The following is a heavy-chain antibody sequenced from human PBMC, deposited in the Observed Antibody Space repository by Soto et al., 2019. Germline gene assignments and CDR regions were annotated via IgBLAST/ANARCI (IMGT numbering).Heavy chain of an antibody. CDR1: GYTFTSYD. D-gene: IGHD2-15*01. CDR2: MNPNSGNP. J-gene: IGHJ2*01. CDR3: AVSGGNRYWYIVL. Sequence: QVQLVQSGAEVKKPGASVKVSCKASGYTFTSYDINWVRQATGQGLEWMGWMNPNSGNPGYAEKFQGRVTMTRHSSTRTAFMELSSLTSEDTAVYYSAVSGGNRYWYIVLWGRGALGCVS. V-gene: IGHV1-8*01.